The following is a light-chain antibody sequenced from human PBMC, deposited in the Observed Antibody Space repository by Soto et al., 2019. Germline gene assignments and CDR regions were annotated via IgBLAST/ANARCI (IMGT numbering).Light chain of an antibody. CDR2: AAS. CDR1: QGISTY. V-gene: IGKV1-9*01. Sequence: DIQLTQSPSFLSASVGDRVTMTCRASQGISTYLAWYQQKPGKAPKLLIYAASTLQSGVPSRFSGSGSGTEFALTISSLQPEDFATYYCQQLITYPQTFGQGTQ. CDR3: QQLITYPQT. J-gene: IGKJ1*01.